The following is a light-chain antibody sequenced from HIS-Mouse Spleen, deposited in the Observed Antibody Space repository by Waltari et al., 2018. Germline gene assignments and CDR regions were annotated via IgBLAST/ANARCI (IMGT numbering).Light chain of an antibody. CDR1: SSNIGSNT. J-gene: IGLJ2*01. Sequence: QSVLTQPPSASGTPGQRVTISCSGSSSNIGSNTVNWYQQLPGTAPKLLIYSNNRRPPGVPAPFSGSKSVTSASLAISGLQSEDEADYYCAAWDDSLNGVVFGGGTKLTVL. V-gene: IGLV1-44*01. CDR3: AAWDDSLNGVV. CDR2: SNN.